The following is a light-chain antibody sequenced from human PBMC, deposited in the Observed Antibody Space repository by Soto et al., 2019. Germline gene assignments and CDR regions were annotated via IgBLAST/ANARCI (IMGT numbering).Light chain of an antibody. CDR1: SSDIGGYNY. Sequence: QSALTQPASVSGSPGQSITISCTGTSSDIGGYNYVSWYQQHPGKVPKLMIYEVSNRPSGVSDRFSGSRSGNTASLTISGLQAEDESDYYCISYTSSSTWVFGGGTKLTVL. CDR3: ISYTSSSTWV. CDR2: EVS. J-gene: IGLJ3*02. V-gene: IGLV2-14*01.